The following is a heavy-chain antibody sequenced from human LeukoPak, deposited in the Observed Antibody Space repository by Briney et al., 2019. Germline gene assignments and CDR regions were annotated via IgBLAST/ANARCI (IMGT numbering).Heavy chain of an antibody. Sequence: ASVKVSCKASGYTFTGYYMHWVRQAPGQGLEWMGWINPNSGGTNYAQKFQGWVTMTRDTSISTAYMELSRLRSDDTAVYYCARAHSSSRYTLDYWGQGTLVTVSS. CDR1: GYTFTGYY. J-gene: IGHJ4*02. D-gene: IGHD6-13*01. CDR3: ARAHSSSRYTLDY. CDR2: INPNSGGT. V-gene: IGHV1-2*04.